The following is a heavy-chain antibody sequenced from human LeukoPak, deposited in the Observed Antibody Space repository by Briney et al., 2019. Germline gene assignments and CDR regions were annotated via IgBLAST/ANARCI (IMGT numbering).Heavy chain of an antibody. CDR1: GGSFSGYY. CDR2: INHSGST. D-gene: IGHD3-10*01. J-gene: IGHJ4*02. V-gene: IGHV4-34*01. CDR3: ARRTKSYYYGSGSHHFDY. Sequence: PSETPSLTCAVYGGSFSGYYWSWIRQPPGKGLEWIGEINHSGSTNYNPSLKSRVTISVDTSKNQFSLKLSSVTAADTAVYYCARRTKSYYYGSGSHHFDYWGQGTLVTVSS.